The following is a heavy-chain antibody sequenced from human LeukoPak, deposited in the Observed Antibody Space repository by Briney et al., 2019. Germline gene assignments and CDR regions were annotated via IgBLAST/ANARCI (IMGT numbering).Heavy chain of an antibody. Sequence: GGSLRLSCAASGFTFNLYWIHWVRPPPGKGLEWLSRISDDGTTTNYADSVKGLFTISRANAKNTLYLQMHSLRVDDTAVYYCARDSRYHSGWGSYQLYWFDPWGQGSLGSVSS. D-gene: IGHD3-10*01. CDR3: ARDSRYHSGWGSYQLYWFDP. V-gene: IGHV3-74*01. CDR1: GFTFNLYW. CDR2: ISDDGTTT. J-gene: IGHJ5*02.